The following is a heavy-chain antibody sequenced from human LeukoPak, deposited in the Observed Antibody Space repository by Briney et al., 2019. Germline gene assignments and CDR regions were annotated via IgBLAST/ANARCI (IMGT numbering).Heavy chain of an antibody. D-gene: IGHD6-13*01. J-gene: IGHJ5*02. CDR1: GGSFSGYY. CDR2: INHSGST. CDR3: ARDVSSWNTNCFDP. Sequence: SETLSLTCAVYGGSFSGYYWSWIRQPPGEGLEWIWEINHSGSTNYNPSLKSRVTISVDTSKNQFSLKLSSVTAADTAVYYCARDVSSWNTNCFDPWGQGTLVTVSS. V-gene: IGHV4-34*01.